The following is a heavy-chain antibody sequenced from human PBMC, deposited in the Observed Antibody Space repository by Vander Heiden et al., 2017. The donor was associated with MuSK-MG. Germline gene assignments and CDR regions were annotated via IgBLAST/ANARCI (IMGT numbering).Heavy chain of an antibody. CDR2: ISGSGGST. Sequence: EVQLLESGGGLVQPGGSLRLSCSASGFTFSSYAMSWVRQAPGKVLEWVSAISGSGGSTYYADAVKGRFTISRDNSKNTLYLQMNSLRAEDTAVYYCAKWRAGSGWFGVDYWGQGTLVTVSS. V-gene: IGHV3-23*01. D-gene: IGHD6-19*01. CDR1: GFTFSSYA. J-gene: IGHJ4*02. CDR3: AKWRAGSGWFGVDY.